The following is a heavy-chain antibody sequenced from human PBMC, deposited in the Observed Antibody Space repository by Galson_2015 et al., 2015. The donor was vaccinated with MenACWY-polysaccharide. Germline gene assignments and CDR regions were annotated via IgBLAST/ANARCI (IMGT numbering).Heavy chain of an antibody. CDR2: INSDGSST. CDR1: GFTFSSSW. Sequence: SLRLSCAASGFTFSSSWMHWVRQAPGKGLVWVSRINSDGSSTSYADSVKGRFTIFRDNAKNTLSLQMNGLRPEDAAVYFCAKDQLVSYVVRGVDNWFDPWGQGTLVAVSS. CDR3: AKDQLVSYVVRGVDNWFDP. D-gene: IGHD3-10*01. J-gene: IGHJ5*02. V-gene: IGHV3-74*01.